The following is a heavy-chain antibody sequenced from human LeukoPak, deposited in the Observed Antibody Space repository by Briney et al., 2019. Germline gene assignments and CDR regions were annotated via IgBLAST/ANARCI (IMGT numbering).Heavy chain of an antibody. V-gene: IGHV3-30*02. J-gene: IGHJ4*02. D-gene: IGHD3-10*01. CDR1: GFTFSSYG. CDR2: IRYDGSNK. CDR3: AKVPSGVRGVTCY. Sequence: GGSLRLSCAASGFTFSSYGMHWVRRAPGKGLEWVAFIRYDGSNKYYADSVKGRFTISRDNSKNTLYLQMNSLRAEDTAVYYCAKVPSGVRGVTCYWGQGTLVTVSS.